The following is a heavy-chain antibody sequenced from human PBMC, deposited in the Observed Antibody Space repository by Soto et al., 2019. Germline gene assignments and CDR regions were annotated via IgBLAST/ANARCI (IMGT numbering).Heavy chain of an antibody. CDR3: ARDPQSTIFGCFDY. V-gene: IGHV3-30-3*01. Sequence: QVQLVESGGGVVQPGRSLRLSCAASGFTFSSYAMHWVRQAPGKGLEWVAVISYDGSNKYYADSVKGRFTIARDKSKHTLYQQMNSLNAGDTAVYYYARDPQSTIFGCFDYWGQGTLVTVSS. CDR1: GFTFSSYA. J-gene: IGHJ4*02. D-gene: IGHD3-3*01. CDR2: ISYDGSNK.